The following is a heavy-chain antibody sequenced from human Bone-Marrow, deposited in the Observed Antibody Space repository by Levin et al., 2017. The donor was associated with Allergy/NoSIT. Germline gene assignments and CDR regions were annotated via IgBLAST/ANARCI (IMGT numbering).Heavy chain of an antibody. CDR1: GFTFSSYA. CDR3: AKVRYFDWLSSSYYFDY. J-gene: IGHJ4*02. CDR2: ISGNGGST. Sequence: GESLKISCAASGFTFSSYAMSWVRQAPGKGLEWVSVISGNGGSTYYPDSVKGRFTTSRDNSKNTLYLQMNSLRAEDTAVYYCAKVRYFDWLSSSYYFDYWGQGTLVTVSS. V-gene: IGHV3-23*01. D-gene: IGHD3-9*01.